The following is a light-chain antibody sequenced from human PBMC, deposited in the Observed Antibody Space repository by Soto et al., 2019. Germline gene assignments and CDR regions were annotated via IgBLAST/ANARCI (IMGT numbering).Light chain of an antibody. CDR2: TTS. Sequence: DVQMTQSPSSLSASLGDRVTITCRASQTISLYLNWYQQKPGKAPKLPIATTSDLQNGVPSRFSGSRSGTDFSLTISSLQPEDFATYYCQQSYLVPETFGRGTKVDIK. CDR1: QTISLY. CDR3: QQSYLVPET. J-gene: IGKJ2*01. V-gene: IGKV1-39*01.